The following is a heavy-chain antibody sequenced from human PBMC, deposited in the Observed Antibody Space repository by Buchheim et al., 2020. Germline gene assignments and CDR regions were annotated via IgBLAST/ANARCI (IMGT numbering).Heavy chain of an antibody. D-gene: IGHD6-13*01. CDR3: ARAPGYSSSWYVKSWFDP. CDR2: ISYDGSNK. Sequence: QVQLVESGGGVVQPGRSLRLSCAASGFTFSSYAMHWVRQAPGKGLEWVAVISYDGSNKYYADSVKGRFTISRDNSKNTLYLQMNSLRAEDTAVYYCARAPGYSSSWYVKSWFDPWGQGTL. J-gene: IGHJ5*02. CDR1: GFTFSSYA. V-gene: IGHV3-30*04.